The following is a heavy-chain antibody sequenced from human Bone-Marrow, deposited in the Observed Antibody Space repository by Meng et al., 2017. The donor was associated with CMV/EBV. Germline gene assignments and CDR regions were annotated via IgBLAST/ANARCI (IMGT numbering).Heavy chain of an antibody. CDR1: GFTFSSFG. V-gene: IGHV3-30*02. J-gene: IGHJ4*02. CDR3: ARGPSGGGSYYDY. D-gene: IGHD1-26*01. Sequence: GESLKISCAASGFTFSSFGIQWVRQAPGKGLEWVAFIRYDGSKEYYADSVRGRFTKSRDDSKNTLYLQMNSLRAEDTAVYYCARGPSGGGSYYDYWGQGTLVTVSS. CDR2: IRYDGSKE.